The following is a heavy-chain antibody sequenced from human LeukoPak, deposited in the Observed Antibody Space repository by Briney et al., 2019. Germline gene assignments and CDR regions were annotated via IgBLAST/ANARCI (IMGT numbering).Heavy chain of an antibody. CDR3: ARDSGGNDMDV. V-gene: IGHV4-39*02. CDR1: GGSISSSSYY. D-gene: IGHD2-15*01. CDR2: IYYSGST. Sequence: SETLSLTCTVSGGSISSSSYYWGWIRQPPGKGLEWIGSIYYSGSTYYNPSLKSRVTISVDTSKNQFSLKLSSVTAADTAVYYCARDSGGNDMDVWGKGTTVTISS. J-gene: IGHJ6*03.